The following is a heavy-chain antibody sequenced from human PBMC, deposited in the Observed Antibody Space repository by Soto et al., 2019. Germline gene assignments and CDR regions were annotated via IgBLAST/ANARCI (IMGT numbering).Heavy chain of an antibody. Sequence: QVQLQQWGAGLLKPSETLSLTCAVYGGSFSGYSWSWIRQPPGKGLEWIGEINHSGSTNYNPSLKSRVSISVDTYKYQFSLKLSSVTAANTAVYYWARGVVLRYLAAWGQGTLVTVSS. J-gene: IGHJ5*02. V-gene: IGHV4-34*01. CDR1: GGSFSGYS. CDR2: INHSGST. CDR3: ARGVVLRYLAA. D-gene: IGHD3-9*01.